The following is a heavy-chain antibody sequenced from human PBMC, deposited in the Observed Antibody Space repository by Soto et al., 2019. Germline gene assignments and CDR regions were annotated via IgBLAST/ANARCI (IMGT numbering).Heavy chain of an antibody. CDR1: GFTFSSYA. CDR2: ISYDGSNK. CDR3: ARIGGVTTVTTAAFDI. Sequence: GGSLRLSCAASGFTFSSYAMHWVRQAPGKGLEWVAVISYDGSNKYYADSVKGRFTISRDNSKNTPYLQMNSLRAEDTAVYYCARIGGVTTVTTAAFDIWGQGTMVTVSS. V-gene: IGHV3-30-3*01. D-gene: IGHD4-17*01. J-gene: IGHJ3*02.